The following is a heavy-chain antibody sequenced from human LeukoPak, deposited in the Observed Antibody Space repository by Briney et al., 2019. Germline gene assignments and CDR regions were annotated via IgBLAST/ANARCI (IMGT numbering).Heavy chain of an antibody. CDR1: GFTVSSNY. V-gene: IGHV3-53*01. D-gene: IGHD3-16*01. Sequence: GGSLRHSCAACGFTVSSNYLSWVRQAPGKGLEWVSALYSGGNTYYADSVKGRFTISSDNSKNTLYLQMNSLRAEDTAVYYCARASTLITTFAYWGERSLVTVSS. CDR2: LYSGGNT. J-gene: IGHJ4*02. CDR3: ARASTLITTFAY.